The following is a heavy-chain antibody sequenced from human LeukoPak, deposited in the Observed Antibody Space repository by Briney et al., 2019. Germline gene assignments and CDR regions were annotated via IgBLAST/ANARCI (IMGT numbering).Heavy chain of an antibody. CDR3: ASAPYYYGSGSYLYYFDY. V-gene: IGHV4-59*12. J-gene: IGHJ4*02. CDR1: GGSISSYY. D-gene: IGHD3-10*01. CDR2: IYHSGST. Sequence: SETLSLTCTVSGGSISSYYWSWIRQPPGKGLEWIGEIYHSGSTNYNPSLKSRVTISVDKSKNQFSLKLSSVTAADTAVYYCASAPYYYGSGSYLYYFDYWGQGTLVTVSS.